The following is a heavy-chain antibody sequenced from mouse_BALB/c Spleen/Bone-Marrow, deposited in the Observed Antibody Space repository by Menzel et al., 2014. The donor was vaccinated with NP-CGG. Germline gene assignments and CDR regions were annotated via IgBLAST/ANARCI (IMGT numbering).Heavy chain of an antibody. J-gene: IGHJ4*01. CDR2: IWAGGST. V-gene: IGHV2-9*02. Sequence: QVQLQQSGPGLVAPSQSLSISCTVSGFSLTSYGVHWVRQPPGQGLERLGVIWAGGSTNYNSALMSRLSINKDNSKSQVFLKMNSLQTDDTAMYYCAREGRGYYGSSGAAMDYWSQGTTVTVSS. CDR3: AREGRGYYGSSGAAMDY. D-gene: IGHD1-1*01. CDR1: GFSLTSYG.